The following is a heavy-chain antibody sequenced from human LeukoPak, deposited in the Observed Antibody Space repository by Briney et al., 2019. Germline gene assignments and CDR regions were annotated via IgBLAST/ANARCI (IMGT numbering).Heavy chain of an antibody. V-gene: IGHV1-18*01. Sequence: ASVKVSCKASGYTFTSYGISWVRQAPGQGLEWMGWISAYNGNTNYAQKLQGRVTMTTDASTSTAYMELRSLRSDDTAVYYCARADSSGTPNLSWGQGTLVTVSS. CDR2: ISAYNGNT. CDR1: GYTFTSYG. D-gene: IGHD3-22*01. CDR3: ARADSSGTPNLS. J-gene: IGHJ4*02.